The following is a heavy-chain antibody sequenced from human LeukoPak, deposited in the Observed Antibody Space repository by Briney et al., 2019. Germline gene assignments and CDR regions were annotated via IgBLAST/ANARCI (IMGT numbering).Heavy chain of an antibody. CDR1: GFPFNNYW. CDR2: INQDGSET. V-gene: IGHV3-7*01. Sequence: GGSLRLSCAASGFPFNNYWMSWVRQAPGKGLEWVANINQDGSETYYVDSVKGRFTISRDNAKHSLYLQMNSMGAEDTALYHCARDAHCSSTSCDKPLWYCDLWGRGTLVTVSS. D-gene: IGHD2-2*02. CDR3: ARDAHCSSTSCDKPLWYCDL. J-gene: IGHJ2*01.